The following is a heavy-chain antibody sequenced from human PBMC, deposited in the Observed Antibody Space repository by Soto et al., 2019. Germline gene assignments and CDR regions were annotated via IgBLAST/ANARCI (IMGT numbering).Heavy chain of an antibody. D-gene: IGHD3-10*01. Sequence: QVQLVESGGGVVQPGRSLRLSCAASGFTFSSYGMHWVRQAPGKGLEWVAVISYDGSNKYYADSVKGRFTISRDNSKNTLYLQMNSLRAEDTAVYYCANGKLWFGELLGGLGYYGMDVWGQGTTVTVSS. V-gene: IGHV3-30*18. CDR3: ANGKLWFGELLGGLGYYGMDV. J-gene: IGHJ6*02. CDR2: ISYDGSNK. CDR1: GFTFSSYG.